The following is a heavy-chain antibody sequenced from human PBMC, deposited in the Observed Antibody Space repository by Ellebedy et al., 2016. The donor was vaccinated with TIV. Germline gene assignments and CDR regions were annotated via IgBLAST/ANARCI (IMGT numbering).Heavy chain of an antibody. J-gene: IGHJ4*02. CDR2: ISYDGSNK. CDR1: GFTFSRYA. V-gene: IGHV3-30-3*01. D-gene: IGHD2-15*01. CDR3: ARLGCSGGSCYFDY. Sequence: GGSLRLXXAASGFTFSRYAMHWVRQAPGKGLEWVAVISYDGSNKYYADSVKGRFTISRDNSKNTLYLQMNSLRAEDAAVYYCARLGCSGGSCYFDYWGQGTLVTVSS.